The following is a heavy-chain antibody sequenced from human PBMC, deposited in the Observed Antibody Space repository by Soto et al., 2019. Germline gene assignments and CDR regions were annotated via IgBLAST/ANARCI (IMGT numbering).Heavy chain of an antibody. V-gene: IGHV1-3*01. Sequence: QVQLVQSGAEVKKPGASVKVSCKASGYTFTSYAMHWVCQAPGQRLEWMGWINAGNGNTKYSQKFQGRVTITRDTSASTAYMELSSLRSEDTAVYYCARVYCSSTSCYTFDYWGQGTLVTVSS. CDR3: ARVYCSSTSCYTFDY. CDR2: INAGNGNT. CDR1: GYTFTSYA. J-gene: IGHJ4*02. D-gene: IGHD2-2*02.